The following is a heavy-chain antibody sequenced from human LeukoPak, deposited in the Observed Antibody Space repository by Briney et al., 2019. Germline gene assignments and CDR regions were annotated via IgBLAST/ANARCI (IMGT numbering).Heavy chain of an antibody. CDR1: GFTFSSYG. V-gene: IGHV3-23*01. CDR2: ISGSGGNT. D-gene: IGHD3-10*01. CDR3: AKDLYGSGSYYAVPYKISRYSIPTFDY. J-gene: IGHJ4*02. Sequence: PGGSLRLSCAASGFTFSSYGMSWVRQAPGKGLEWVSGISGSGGNTYYADSVKGRFTISRDNSKNTLYLQMNSLRADDTAVYYCAKDLYGSGSYYAVPYKISRYSIPTFDYWGQGTLVTVSS.